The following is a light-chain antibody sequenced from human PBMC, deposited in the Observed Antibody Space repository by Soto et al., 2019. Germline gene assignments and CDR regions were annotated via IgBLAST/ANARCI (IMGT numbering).Light chain of an antibody. J-gene: IGKJ4*01. Sequence: AIQLTQSPSSLSASVGDRVTITCRASQDISSALAWYQHNPGRAPRLLIYDASSLQSGAPSRFSGSGSGTDFTLTISSLQPEDFATYYCQQFQSYGPTFGGGTKLEIK. V-gene: IGKV1-13*02. CDR1: QDISSA. CDR3: QQFQSYGPT. CDR2: DAS.